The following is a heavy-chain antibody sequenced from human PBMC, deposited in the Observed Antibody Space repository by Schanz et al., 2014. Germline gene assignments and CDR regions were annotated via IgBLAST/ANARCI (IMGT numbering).Heavy chain of an antibody. CDR1: GFTFSDSW. Sequence: VQLVESGGGLVQPGGSLRLSCAASGFTFSDSWMHWVRQAPGKGLEWVAVISYDGSDKFYADSVKGRFTISRDNSNNTLSLQMNSLRNEDTAVYYCAKGAVEMSTGLGGSWGQGTLVTVSS. CDR2: ISYDGSDK. J-gene: IGHJ5*02. D-gene: IGHD3-16*01. V-gene: IGHV3-30*18. CDR3: AKGAVEMSTGLGGS.